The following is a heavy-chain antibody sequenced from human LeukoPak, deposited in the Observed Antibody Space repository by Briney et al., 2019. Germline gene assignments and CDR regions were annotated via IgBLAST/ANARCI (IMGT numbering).Heavy chain of an antibody. CDR3: ACGSYYYDSSGYYYGKLIDY. D-gene: IGHD3-22*01. Sequence: SETLSLTCTVSGGSISSYYWSWIRQPPGKGLEWIGYIYYSGSTNYNPSLKSRVTISVDTSKNQFSLKLSSVTAADTAAYYCACGSYYYDSSGYYYGKLIDYWGQGTLVTVSS. CDR2: IYYSGST. V-gene: IGHV4-59*01. J-gene: IGHJ4*02. CDR1: GGSISSYY.